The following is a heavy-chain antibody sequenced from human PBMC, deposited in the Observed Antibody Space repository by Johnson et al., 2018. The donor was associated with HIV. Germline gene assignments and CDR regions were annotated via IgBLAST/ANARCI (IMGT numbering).Heavy chain of an antibody. J-gene: IGHJ3*02. CDR3: ARVRVGAFDI. Sequence: VQLVESGGGWIQPGGSLRLSCAVSGFTVRNNYMSWVRQAPGKGLEWVSLIYTGGSTFYADSVKGRFTISRDNSKNALYLQMNSLRAEDTAVYYCARVRVGAFDIWGQGTMVIVS. CDR2: IYTGGST. CDR1: GFTVRNNY. V-gene: IGHV3-66*02. D-gene: IGHD1-26*01.